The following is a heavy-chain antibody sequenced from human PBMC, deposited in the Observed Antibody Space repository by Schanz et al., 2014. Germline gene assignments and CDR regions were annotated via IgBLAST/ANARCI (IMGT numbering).Heavy chain of an antibody. CDR3: AREPLSGYNWFDP. CDR2: ISYSGST. V-gene: IGHV4-31*03. D-gene: IGHD6-25*01. Sequence: QVQLQESGPGLVKPSQTLSLTCTVSGGSVSSGGDYWSWIRRHPGKGLEWIGFISYSGSTYYNPSLKSRVTKTQDTTKNQYSQKQSTVTAADTAVYYCAREPLSGYNWFDPWGQGSRVTVAS. J-gene: IGHJ5*02. CDR1: GGSVSSGGDY.